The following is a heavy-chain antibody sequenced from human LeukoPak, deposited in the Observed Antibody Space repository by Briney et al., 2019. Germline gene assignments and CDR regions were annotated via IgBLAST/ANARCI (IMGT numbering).Heavy chain of an antibody. CDR1: GYTFTGYY. D-gene: IGHD6-19*01. J-gene: IGHJ4*02. V-gene: IGHV1-2*02. CDR3: AIRAGYSSGWGFDY. CDR2: INPNSGGT. Sequence: ASVKVSCKASGYTFTGYYMHWVRQAPGQGLEWMGWINPNSGGTNYAQKFQGRVTMTRDTSISTAYMELSRLRSDDTAVYYCAIRAGYSSGWGFDYWGQGTLVTVSS.